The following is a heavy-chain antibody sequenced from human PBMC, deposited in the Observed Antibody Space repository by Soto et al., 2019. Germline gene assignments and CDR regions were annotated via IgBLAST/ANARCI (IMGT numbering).Heavy chain of an antibody. V-gene: IGHV3-23*01. Sequence: HLGGSLRLSCAASGFIFSNYPMKWVRQAPGKGLEWVSVISGSSDTTYYADSVKGRFTISRDNSKNTLYLQMNSLRAEDTAVYYCAKKRAFGDYSPDYWGQGTRVTVSS. CDR3: AKKRAFGDYSPDY. J-gene: IGHJ4*02. CDR2: ISGSSDTT. D-gene: IGHD4-17*01. CDR1: GFIFSNYP.